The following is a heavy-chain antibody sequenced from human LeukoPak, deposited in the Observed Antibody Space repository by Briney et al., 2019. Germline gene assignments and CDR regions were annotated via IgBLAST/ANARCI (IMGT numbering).Heavy chain of an antibody. Sequence: SVKVSCKASGGTFSSYAISWVRQAPGQGLEWMGRIIPILGIANYTQKFQGRVTITADKSTSTAYMELSSQRSEDTAVYYCARDSTGFDPWGQGTPVTVSS. CDR3: ARDSTGFDP. V-gene: IGHV1-69*04. CDR2: IIPILGIA. CDR1: GGTFSSYA. J-gene: IGHJ5*02.